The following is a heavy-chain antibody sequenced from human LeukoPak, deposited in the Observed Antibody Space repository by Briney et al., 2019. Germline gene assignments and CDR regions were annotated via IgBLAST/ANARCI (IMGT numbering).Heavy chain of an antibody. V-gene: IGHV3-23*01. J-gene: IGHJ4*02. CDR2: ISGTGGTI. CDR1: GFTFSNHY. D-gene: IGHD6-19*01. CDR3: AKGVSSDWYEHFDC. Sequence: GGSLRLSCAASGFTFSNHYMSWIRQAPGKGLEWVSVISGTGGTIYYADSVKGRFTISRDNSKNTLYLQMNSLRAEDTAVYYCAKGVSSDWYEHFDCWGQGTLVTVSS.